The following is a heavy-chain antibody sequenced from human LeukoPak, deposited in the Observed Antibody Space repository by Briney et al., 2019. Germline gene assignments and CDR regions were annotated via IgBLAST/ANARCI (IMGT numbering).Heavy chain of an antibody. CDR3: ARHSGMTTVTAYLDC. V-gene: IGHV4-39*01. J-gene: IGHJ4*02. Sequence: PSETLSLTCTVSGGSISSSSYYWGWIRLPPGKGLEWIGSIYYSGDTYYNPSLKSRVTISVDTCKNQFSLKLSSVTAADTAVYYCARHSGMTTVTAYLDCWGQGTLVTVSS. CDR2: IYYSGDT. CDR1: GGSISSSSYY. D-gene: IGHD4-17*01.